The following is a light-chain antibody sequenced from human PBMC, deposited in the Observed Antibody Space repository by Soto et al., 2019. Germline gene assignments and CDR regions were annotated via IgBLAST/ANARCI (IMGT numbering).Light chain of an antibody. CDR2: DTN. J-gene: IGLJ2*01. Sequence: QTVVTQEPSLTVSPGGTVTLTCGSSTGAVTSGHFPYWIQQRPGQAPRTMICDTNNKHSWTPARFSGSLLEGKAALTLSGAQPEDEADYYCLLAYSGARIFGGGTKLTVL. V-gene: IGLV7-46*01. CDR1: TGAVTSGHF. CDR3: LLAYSGARI.